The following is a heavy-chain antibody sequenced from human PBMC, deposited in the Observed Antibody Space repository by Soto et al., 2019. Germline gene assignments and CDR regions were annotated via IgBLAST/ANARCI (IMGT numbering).Heavy chain of an antibody. D-gene: IGHD3-10*01. V-gene: IGHV4-31*03. CDR3: ARDRNMVGGVFDY. CDR2: IYYSGST. CDR1: GGSISSGGYY. Sequence: QVQLQESGPGLVKPSQTLSLTCTVSGGSISSGGYYWSWIRQHPGKGLEWIGYIYYSGSTYYNHSLKSRGTISVDTSKNQFSLKLSSVTAADRAVGDCARDRNMVGGVFDYWGQGTLVTVSS. J-gene: IGHJ4*02.